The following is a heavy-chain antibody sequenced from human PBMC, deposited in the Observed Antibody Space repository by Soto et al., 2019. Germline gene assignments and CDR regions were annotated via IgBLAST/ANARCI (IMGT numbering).Heavy chain of an antibody. Sequence: PSETLSLTCTVSGGSISSYYWSWIRQPPGKGLEWIGYIYYSGSTNYNPSLKSRVTISVDTSKNQFSLKLSSVTAADTAVYYCASLLSGYCGGDCPPGAFDIWGQGTMVTVSS. CDR2: IYYSGST. CDR3: ASLLSGYCGGDCPPGAFDI. CDR1: GGSISSYY. D-gene: IGHD2-21*02. J-gene: IGHJ3*02. V-gene: IGHV4-59*01.